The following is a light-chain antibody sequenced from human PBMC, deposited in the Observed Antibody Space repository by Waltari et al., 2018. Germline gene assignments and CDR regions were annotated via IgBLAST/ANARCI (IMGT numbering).Light chain of an antibody. CDR3: ASWDSGLNGYI. CDR2: SNN. Sequence: QSVLTLPPSASGPPGQTVTISCSGSSSNIGSYPVNWYQQVAGAAPKLLSHSNNQRPSGVPYRFAGSRSGTSASLVISGLQSEDEAEYYCASWDSGLNGYIFATGTKVTV. V-gene: IGLV1-44*01. J-gene: IGLJ1*01. CDR1: SSNIGSYP.